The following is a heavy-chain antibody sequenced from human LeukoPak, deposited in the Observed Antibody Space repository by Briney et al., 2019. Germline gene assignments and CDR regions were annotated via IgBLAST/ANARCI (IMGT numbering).Heavy chain of an antibody. Sequence: SETLSLTCTVSGGSLSSGGYYWSWIRQHPGKGLEWLGYIYYSGSTYYNPSLKSRVTISVDTSKNQFSLKLSSVTAADTAVYYCARVTVSYYGSGRTYYFDYWGQGTLVTVSS. D-gene: IGHD3-10*01. J-gene: IGHJ4*02. CDR3: ARVTVSYYGSGRTYYFDY. V-gene: IGHV4-31*03. CDR1: GGSLSSGGYY. CDR2: IYYSGST.